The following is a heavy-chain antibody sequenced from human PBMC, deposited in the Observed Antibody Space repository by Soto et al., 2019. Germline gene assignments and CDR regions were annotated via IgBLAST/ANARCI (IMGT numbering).Heavy chain of an antibody. V-gene: IGHV5-10-1*03. CDR1: GYLFTTYW. CDR2: IDPTDSHT. CDR3: ARHFNGDTGYYSRHRGHDY. J-gene: IGHJ4*01. D-gene: IGHD1-26*01. Sequence: EVQLVQSGPEVKKPGDSLRISCKASGYLFTTYWINWVRQVPGKGLEWMGRIDPTDSHTDYGPSFQGHVTMSADTSTSTAYLQWTRLKASDTAMYYCARHFNGDTGYYSRHRGHDYWGHGTLVTVSS.